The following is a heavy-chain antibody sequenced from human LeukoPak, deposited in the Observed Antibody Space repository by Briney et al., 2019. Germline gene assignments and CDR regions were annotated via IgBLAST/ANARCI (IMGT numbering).Heavy chain of an antibody. Sequence: PSETLSLTCTVSGGSISSSSYYWGWIRQPPGKGLEWIGSIYYSGSTYYNPSLKSRVTISVDTSKNQFSLKLSSVTAADTAVYYCARDPGPPWLGFDPWGQGTLVTVSS. V-gene: IGHV4-39*07. J-gene: IGHJ5*02. CDR2: IYYSGST. CDR3: ARDPGPPWLGFDP. D-gene: IGHD6-19*01. CDR1: GGSISSSSYY.